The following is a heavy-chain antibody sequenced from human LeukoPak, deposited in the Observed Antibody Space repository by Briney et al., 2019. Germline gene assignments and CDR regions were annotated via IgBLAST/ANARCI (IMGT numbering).Heavy chain of an antibody. CDR1: SHSITYNY. Sequence: SETLSLTCTVSSHSITYNYCGWIRQSPGKGLEWMGSISQRGVTYYNPSLQSRLSISRDTSNNQLSLRLTSVTAADTAIYYCVSHETPYYYIDVWGKGTTVTISS. V-gene: IGHV4-38-2*02. CDR2: ISQRGVT. J-gene: IGHJ6*03. CDR3: VSHETPYYYIDV.